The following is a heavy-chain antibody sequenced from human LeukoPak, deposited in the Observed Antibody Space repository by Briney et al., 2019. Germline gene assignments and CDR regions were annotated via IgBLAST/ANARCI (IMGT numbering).Heavy chain of an antibody. CDR2: LSNDGGDK. CDR3: AKDRRKWELLTGGFDY. J-gene: IGHJ4*02. V-gene: IGHV3-30-3*01. Sequence: GGSLRLSCAASGFTFSNYAIHWVRQAPGKGLEWVAVLSNDGGDKHYADSVKGRFTISRDNSKNTLYLQMNSLRAEDTAVYYCAKDRRKWELLTGGFDYWGQGTLVTVSS. D-gene: IGHD1-26*01. CDR1: GFTFSNYA.